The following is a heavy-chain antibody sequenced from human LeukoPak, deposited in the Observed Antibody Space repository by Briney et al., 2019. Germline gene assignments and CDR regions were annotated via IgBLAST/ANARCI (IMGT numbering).Heavy chain of an antibody. J-gene: IGHJ3*02. CDR2: ISNSGSST. CDR1: GFTFTDYY. Sequence: GGSLRLSCAASGFTFTDYYMSWIRQAPGKGLEWVSYISNSGSSTYYADSVKGLFTISRDIAKNALYLQMNSLRAEDTAVYSCARGRDGYNSGAFDIWGQGTMVTVSS. V-gene: IGHV3-11*04. CDR3: ARGRDGYNSGAFDI. D-gene: IGHD5-24*01.